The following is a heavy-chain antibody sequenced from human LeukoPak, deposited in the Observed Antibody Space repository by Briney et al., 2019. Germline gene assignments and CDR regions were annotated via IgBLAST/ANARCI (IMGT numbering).Heavy chain of an antibody. D-gene: IGHD6-19*01. V-gene: IGHV3-74*01. CDR1: GFTFSSNW. CDR2: INEDGSTT. Sequence: GGSLRLSCAASGFTFSSNWMHWVRQAPGKGLVWVSRINEDGSTTNYADSVKGRFTISRDNTKNTLYLQMNSLRAEDTAVYYCVPEEKYSSGWFYFDFWGQGTLVTVSS. J-gene: IGHJ4*02. CDR3: VPEEKYSSGWFYFDF.